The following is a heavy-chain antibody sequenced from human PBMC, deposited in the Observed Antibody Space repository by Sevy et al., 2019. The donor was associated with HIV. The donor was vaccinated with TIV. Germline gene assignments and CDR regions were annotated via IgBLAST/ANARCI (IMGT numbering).Heavy chain of an antibody. D-gene: IGHD2-2*01. Sequence: GGSLRLSCAASGFTFSNYWMSWVRQAPGKGLEWVANIKRDGSEKYYVASVKGRFTISRDKAKTSLYLHMNSLRAEDTAVYYCARDCSSATCLWGLDVWGQGTTVTVSS. CDR3: ARDCSSATCLWGLDV. CDR2: IKRDGSEK. J-gene: IGHJ6*02. V-gene: IGHV3-7*03. CDR1: GFTFSNYW.